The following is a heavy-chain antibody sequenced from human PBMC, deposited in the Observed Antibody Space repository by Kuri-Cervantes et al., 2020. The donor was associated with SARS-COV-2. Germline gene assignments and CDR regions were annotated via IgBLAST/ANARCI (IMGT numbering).Heavy chain of an antibody. CDR3: ARNQREITFVGVVNYGRAV. J-gene: IGHJ6*02. CDR2: IAWDDDK. D-gene: IGHD3-3*01. Sequence: SGATLMQPTPTLPLNCTFSGFSLSTRGLCVSWIRQPPGKALELLARIAWDDDKSYSTSLKSRLTISKDTSKSQVVLTMTNMDPVDTATYYCARNQREITFVGVVNYGRAVWGQGNTVT. V-gene: IGHV2-70*11. CDR1: GFSLSTRGLC.